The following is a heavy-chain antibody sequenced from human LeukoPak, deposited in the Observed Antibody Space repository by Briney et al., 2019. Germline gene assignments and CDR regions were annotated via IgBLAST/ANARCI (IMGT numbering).Heavy chain of an antibody. CDR2: ISWHGSTT. V-gene: IGHV3-43*01. CDR1: GFTFDDYT. Sequence: GGSLRLSCAASGFTFDDYTMHRVRRAPGKGLEWVSVISWHGSTTKYADSARGRFTISRDNRKNSLSLQMNSLRPEDTALYYCAKDIGDSIGYNYFDSWGQGTLVTVSS. D-gene: IGHD3-22*01. J-gene: IGHJ4*02. CDR3: AKDIGDSIGYNYFDS.